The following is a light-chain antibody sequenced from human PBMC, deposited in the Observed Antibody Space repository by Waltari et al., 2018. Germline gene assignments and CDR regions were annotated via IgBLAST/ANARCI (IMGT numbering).Light chain of an antibody. J-gene: IGKJ1*01. CDR3: QNHERLPAT. CDR1: QSIGRY. V-gene: IGKV3-20*01. CDR2: GAS. Sequence: EVVLTQSPGTLSLSPGETATLSCRASQSIGRYLVWYQQKSGQAPRLLIYGASTRATCIPDRVSGRGSGTDFSLTISRLEAEDFAVYYCQNHERLPATFGQGTKVEIK.